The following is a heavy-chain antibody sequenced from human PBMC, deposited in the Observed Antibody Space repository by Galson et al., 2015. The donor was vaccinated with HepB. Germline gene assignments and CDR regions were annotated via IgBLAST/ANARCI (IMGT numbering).Heavy chain of an antibody. Sequence: SVKVSCKASGYTFSSYSVTWVRQAPGQGLEWMGWISAYNGNPKYAQNFQGRVTMTTDTSTSTAYMELRSLRPDDTAVYYCARERALGSCTGGNCYGVAYWGQGTLVTVSS. CDR3: ARERALGSCTGGNCYGVAY. CDR1: GYTFSSYS. V-gene: IGHV1-18*04. D-gene: IGHD2-8*02. J-gene: IGHJ4*02. CDR2: ISAYNGNP.